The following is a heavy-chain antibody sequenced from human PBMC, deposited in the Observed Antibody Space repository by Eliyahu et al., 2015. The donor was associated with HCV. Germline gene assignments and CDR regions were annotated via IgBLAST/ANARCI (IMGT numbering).Heavy chain of an antibody. J-gene: IGHJ5*02. CDR3: VTTFSNGGFDP. CDR2: ISYDGSNK. CDR1: GFTFGTYG. Sequence: QVQLVESGGGVVQPGRSLRLSXAXXGFTFGTYGMHWVRQAPGKGLEWVAVISYDGSNKYYADSVKGRFTMSRDNSKNTLYLQMNSLRDEDTAVYYCVTTFSNGGFDPWGQGTLVTVSS. V-gene: IGHV3-30*03. D-gene: IGHD1/OR15-1a*01.